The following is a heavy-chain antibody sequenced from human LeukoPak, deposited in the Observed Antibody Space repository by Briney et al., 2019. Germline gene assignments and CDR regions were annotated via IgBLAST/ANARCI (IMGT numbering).Heavy chain of an antibody. CDR3: ARGHYDMDV. J-gene: IGHJ6*02. CDR2: INEDGSQK. Sequence: GGSLRLSCAASGLTLSRHWISWVRQAPGKGLEWVANINEDGSQKHHVDSVKGRFSISRDNAKNSLNLQMNSLRAEDTAVYYCARGHYDMDVWGQGTPVTVSS. V-gene: IGHV3-7*05. CDR1: GLTLSRHW.